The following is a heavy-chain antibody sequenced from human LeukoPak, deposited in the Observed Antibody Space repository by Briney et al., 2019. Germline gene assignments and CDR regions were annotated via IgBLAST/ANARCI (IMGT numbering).Heavy chain of an antibody. CDR3: ARHVPYYYDSSGYRAFDY. D-gene: IGHD3-22*01. Sequence: SETLSLTCTVSGGSISSYYWSWIRQPPGKGLEWIGYIYYSGSTNYNPSLKSRVTISVDTSKNQFSLKLSSVTAADTAVYYCARHVPYYYDSSGYRAFDYWGQGTLVTVSS. V-gene: IGHV4-59*08. J-gene: IGHJ4*02. CDR2: IYYSGST. CDR1: GGSISSYY.